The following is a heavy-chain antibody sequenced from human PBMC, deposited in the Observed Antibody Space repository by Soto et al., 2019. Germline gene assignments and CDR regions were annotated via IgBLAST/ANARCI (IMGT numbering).Heavy chain of an antibody. D-gene: IGHD2-2*01. J-gene: IGHJ6*02. V-gene: IGHV1-69*14. CDR3: ARHVPAAGYYYGMDV. CDR1: GGTFSSYA. Sequence: QVQLVQSGAEVKKPGSSVKVSCKASGGTFSSYAISWVRQAPGQGLEWMGGIIPIFGTANYAQKFQGRDTITADKATITAYMERSSLRTKDTAVYYCARHVPAAGYYYGMDVWGQGTTVAVSS. CDR2: IIPIFGTA.